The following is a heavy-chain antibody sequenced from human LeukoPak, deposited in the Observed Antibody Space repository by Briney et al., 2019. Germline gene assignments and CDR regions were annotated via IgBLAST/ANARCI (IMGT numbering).Heavy chain of an antibody. Sequence: PGGSLRLSCAASGFTFSSYSMNWVCQAPGKGLEWVSSISSSSSYIYYVDSVKGRFTISRDNAKNSLYLQMNSLRAEDTAVYYCARDRYDSSGYYEAVIDYWGQGTLVTVSS. J-gene: IGHJ4*02. CDR2: ISSSSSYI. V-gene: IGHV3-21*01. CDR1: GFTFSSYS. CDR3: ARDRYDSSGYYEAVIDY. D-gene: IGHD3-22*01.